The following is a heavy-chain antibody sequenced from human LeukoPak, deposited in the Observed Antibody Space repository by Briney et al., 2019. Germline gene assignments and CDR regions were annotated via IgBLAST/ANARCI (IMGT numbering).Heavy chain of an antibody. J-gene: IGHJ4*02. CDR2: IYYSGGT. V-gene: IGHV4-59*08. CDR1: GGSISSYY. D-gene: IGHD1-26*01. Sequence: PSETLSLTCTVSGGSISSYYWSWIRQPPGKGLEWIGYIYYSGGTNYNPSLKSRVTISVDTSKNQFSLKLSSVTAADTAVYYCARHPRDIEWELLFDYWGQGTLVTVSS. CDR3: ARHPRDIEWELLFDY.